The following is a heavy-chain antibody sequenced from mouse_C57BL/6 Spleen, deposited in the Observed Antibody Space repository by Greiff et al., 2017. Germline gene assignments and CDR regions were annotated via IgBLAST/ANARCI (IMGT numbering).Heavy chain of an antibody. CDR1: GYTFTSYW. Sequence: QVHVKQPGAELVKPGASVKLSCKASGYTFTSYWMHWVKQRPGQGLEWIGNIHPSNGGTNYNEKFKGKATLAEDKSSSTAYMQLSSLTSEDSAVYYCARHSYYCSSYFDYWGQGTTLTVSS. CDR3: ARHSYYCSSYFDY. D-gene: IGHD1-1*01. CDR2: IHPSNGGT. J-gene: IGHJ2*01. V-gene: IGHV1-53*01.